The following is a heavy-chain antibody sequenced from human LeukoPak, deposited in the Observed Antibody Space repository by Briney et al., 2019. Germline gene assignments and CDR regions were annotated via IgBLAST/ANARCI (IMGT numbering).Heavy chain of an antibody. CDR2: IYSGGST. J-gene: IGHJ6*03. V-gene: IGHV3-66*01. CDR3: ARAHSNGDFYYYYMDV. Sequence: PGGSLRLSCAASEFSVGSNYMTWVRQAPGKGLEWVSLIYSGGSTYYADSVKGRFTISRDNSKNTLYLQMNSLRAEDTAVYYCARAHSNGDFYYYYMDVWGKGTTVTVSS. D-gene: IGHD4-11*01. CDR1: EFSVGSNY.